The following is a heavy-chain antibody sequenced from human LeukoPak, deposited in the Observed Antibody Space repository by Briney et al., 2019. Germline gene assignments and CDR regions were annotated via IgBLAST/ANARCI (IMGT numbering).Heavy chain of an antibody. CDR2: ISSNSRYI. Sequence: PGGSLRLSCAASGFDFRNYIMNWVRQAPGKGLEWVSSISSNSRYIYYADSVKGRFTISRDNSKNTLYLQMNSLRPEDTAVYYCAKGPNYDILTGWRKTHNAFDIWGQGTMVTVSS. CDR1: GFDFRNYI. V-gene: IGHV3-21*01. CDR3: AKGPNYDILTGWRKTHNAFDI. J-gene: IGHJ3*02. D-gene: IGHD3-9*01.